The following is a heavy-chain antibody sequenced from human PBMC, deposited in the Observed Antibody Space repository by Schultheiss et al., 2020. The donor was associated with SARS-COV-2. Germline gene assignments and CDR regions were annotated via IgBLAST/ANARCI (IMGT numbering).Heavy chain of an antibody. CDR2: IYSGGST. D-gene: IGHD3-3*01. V-gene: IGHV3-66*01. Sequence: GGSLRLSCAASGFTVSSNYMSWVRQAPGKGLEWVSVIYSGGSTYYADSVKGRFTISRDNSKNTLYLQMNSLRAEDTAVYYCAREALFGVVDYYYYGMDVWGQGTTVTVSS. CDR1: GFTVSSNY. J-gene: IGHJ6*02. CDR3: AREALFGVVDYYYYGMDV.